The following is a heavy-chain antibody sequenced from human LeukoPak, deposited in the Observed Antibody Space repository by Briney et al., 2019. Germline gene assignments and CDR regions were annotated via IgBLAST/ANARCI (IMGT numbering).Heavy chain of an antibody. V-gene: IGHV5-51*01. CDR3: AGLPPYYYAMDV. CDR1: GYSFATNW. Sequence: GESLKISCKGSGYSFATNWIGWVRQMPGKGLEWMGIIYPGDSTTRYSPSFQGQVTMSADKSINTAYLQWSSLKASDTAMYYCAGLPPYYYAMDVWGKGTTVTVSS. J-gene: IGHJ6*04. CDR2: IYPGDSTT.